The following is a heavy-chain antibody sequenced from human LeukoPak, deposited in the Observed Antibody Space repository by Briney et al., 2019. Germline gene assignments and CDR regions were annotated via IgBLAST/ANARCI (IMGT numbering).Heavy chain of an antibody. V-gene: IGHV4-59*01. D-gene: IGHD2/OR15-2a*01. CDR3: AREGSTAFFNWFDP. CDR2: IYYSGGT. CDR1: GGSISTYY. J-gene: IGHJ5*02. Sequence: PSETLSLTCTVSGGSISTYYWSWIRQPPRKRLKWIGYIYYSGGTNYNPSLKSRVTISVDTSKNQFSLKLRSVTAADTAVYYCAREGSTAFFNWFDPWGQGTLVTVSS.